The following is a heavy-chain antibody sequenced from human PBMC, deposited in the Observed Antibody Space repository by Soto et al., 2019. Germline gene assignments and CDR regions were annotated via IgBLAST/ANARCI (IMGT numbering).Heavy chain of an antibody. CDR3: AKDRVESGLGEVDY. V-gene: IGHV3-30*18. Sequence: QVQLVESGGGVVQPGRSLRLSCAASGYTLSRHGMHWVRQAPGKGLEWVAVISYDGSKKYYEDSVKGRFTISRDNSKNTLYLQVNSLRAEDTAVYYCAKDRVESGLGEVDYWGQGTLVTVSS. CDR1: GYTLSRHG. J-gene: IGHJ4*02. CDR2: ISYDGSKK. D-gene: IGHD3-16*01.